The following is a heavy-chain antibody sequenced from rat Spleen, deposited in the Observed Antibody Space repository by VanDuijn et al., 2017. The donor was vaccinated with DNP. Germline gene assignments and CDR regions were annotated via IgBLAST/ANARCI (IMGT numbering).Heavy chain of an antibody. V-gene: IGHV2S12*01. Sequence: QVQLKESGPGLLQPSQTLSLTCTVSGFSLASYGVSWVRQSPGKGLEWIAAIAEGGSTYYNSALKSRLSISRDTSKGQVFLKMNNLQTEDSAIYFCTRLPGYNIYWFAHWGQGTLVTVSS. D-gene: IGHD1-4*01. CDR3: TRLPGYNIYWFAH. J-gene: IGHJ3*01. CDR2: IAEGGST. CDR1: GFSLASYG.